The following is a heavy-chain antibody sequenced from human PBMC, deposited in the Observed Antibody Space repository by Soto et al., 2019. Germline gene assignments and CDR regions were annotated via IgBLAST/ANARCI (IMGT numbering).Heavy chain of an antibody. Sequence: EVQLLESGGGLVQPGGSLRLSCAASGFTFSSYAMSWVRQAPGKGLEWVSAISGSGGSTYYADSVKGRFTISRDNSKNTLYLQMNSLRAEDTAVYYCANSWVAATQFDYWGQGTLVTVSS. CDR1: GFTFSSYA. D-gene: IGHD2-15*01. V-gene: IGHV3-23*01. CDR3: ANSWVAATQFDY. CDR2: ISGSGGST. J-gene: IGHJ4*02.